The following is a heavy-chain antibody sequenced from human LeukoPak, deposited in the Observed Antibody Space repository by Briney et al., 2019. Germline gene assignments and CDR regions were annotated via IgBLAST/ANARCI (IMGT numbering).Heavy chain of an antibody. Sequence: GGSLRLSCAASGFTFSSYEMNWVRQAPGKGLEWVSYISSSGSTIYYADSVKGRFTISRDNSKNTLYLQMNSLRAEDTAVYYCAKNANEQQQTHYYYYYYMDVWGKGTTVTISS. CDR3: AKNANEQQQTHYYYYYYMDV. J-gene: IGHJ6*03. V-gene: IGHV3-48*03. CDR1: GFTFSSYE. D-gene: IGHD6-13*01. CDR2: ISSSGSTI.